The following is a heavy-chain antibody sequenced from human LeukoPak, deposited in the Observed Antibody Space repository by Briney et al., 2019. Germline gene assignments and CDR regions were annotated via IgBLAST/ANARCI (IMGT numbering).Heavy chain of an antibody. D-gene: IGHD3-3*01. CDR3: AKDGGVERSFKN. Sequence: GRSLRLSCAASGFTFSSYGMYWVRQAPGKGLEWVAVISYDGSNKYYADSVKGRFTISRDNSKNTLYLQMNSLRAEDTAVYYCAKDGGVERSFKNWGQGTLVTVSS. J-gene: IGHJ4*02. CDR2: ISYDGSNK. V-gene: IGHV3-30*18. CDR1: GFTFSSYG.